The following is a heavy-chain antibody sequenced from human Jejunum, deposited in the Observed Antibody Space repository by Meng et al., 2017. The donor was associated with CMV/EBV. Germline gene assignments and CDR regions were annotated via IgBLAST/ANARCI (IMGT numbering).Heavy chain of an antibody. CDR2: IYPGDSDT. V-gene: IGHV5-51*01. Sequence: TNYWIGWVRQMPGKGLEWMGIIYPGDSDTRYSPSFQGQVTISADKSITTAYLQWRSLKASDTAIYYCATFTGYCSSASCYKGAFDMWGQGTMVT. CDR1: TNYW. J-gene: IGHJ3*02. D-gene: IGHD2-2*02. CDR3: ATFTGYCSSASCYKGAFDM.